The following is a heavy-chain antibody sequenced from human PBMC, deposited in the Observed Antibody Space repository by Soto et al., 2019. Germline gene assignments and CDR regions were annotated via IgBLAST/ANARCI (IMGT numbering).Heavy chain of an antibody. CDR2: IHPSDSPA. Sequence: PGVFHRVWYRSSGCTFSDLWIPWVRRMPGKGLEWVGRIHPSDSPADYGPSFGGHVSISFDKTINTVYLQWSNLTTADSAMYFCAIRLRDAATWYGVQGFDLWGHGTLVTVFS. J-gene: IGHJ5*02. V-gene: IGHV5-10-1*01. CDR1: GCTFSDLW. CDR3: AIRLRDAATWYGVQGFDL. D-gene: IGHD4-17*01.